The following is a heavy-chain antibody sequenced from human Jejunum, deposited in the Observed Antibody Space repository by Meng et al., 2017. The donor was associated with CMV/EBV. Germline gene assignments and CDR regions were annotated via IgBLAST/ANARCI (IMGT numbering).Heavy chain of an antibody. D-gene: IGHD3-10*01. J-gene: IGHJ4*02. CDR1: EYTFTDYY. Sequence: EYTFTDYYVHWVRQAPGQELEWLGYLNPYTGDTNYAQKFQGRVSMTRDTPTNTAYMELTRLRSDDTALYYCAKDAGSFLDYYFDFWGQGTRVTVSS. CDR2: LNPYTGDT. V-gene: IGHV1-2*02. CDR3: AKDAGSFLDYYFDF.